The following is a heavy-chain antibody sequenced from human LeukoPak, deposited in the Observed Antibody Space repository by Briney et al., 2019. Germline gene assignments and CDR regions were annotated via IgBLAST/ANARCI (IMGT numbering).Heavy chain of an antibody. V-gene: IGHV3-21*01. CDR2: ISSSSSYI. D-gene: IGHD6-13*01. J-gene: IGHJ3*02. CDR1: GFTFSSYG. CDR3: ARDLLAAAGTDAFDI. Sequence: PGGSLRLSCAASGFTFSSYGMHWVRQAPGKGLEWVSSISSSSSYIYYADSVKGRFTISRDNAKNSLYLQMNSLRAEDTAVYYCARDLLAAAGTDAFDIWGQGTMVTVSS.